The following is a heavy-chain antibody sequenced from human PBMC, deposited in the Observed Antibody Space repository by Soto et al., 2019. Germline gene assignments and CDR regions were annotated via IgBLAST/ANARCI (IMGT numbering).Heavy chain of an antibody. CDR2: ISYDGSNK. CDR1: GFTFSSYA. V-gene: IGHV3-30-3*01. Sequence: GGSLRLSCAASGFTFSSYAMHWVRQAPGKGLEWVAVISYDGSNKYYADSVKGRFTISRDNSKNTLYLQMNSLRAVDTAVYYCARDRVESGYPEYFQHWGQGTLVTVSS. J-gene: IGHJ1*01. CDR3: ARDRVESGYPEYFQH. D-gene: IGHD3-22*01.